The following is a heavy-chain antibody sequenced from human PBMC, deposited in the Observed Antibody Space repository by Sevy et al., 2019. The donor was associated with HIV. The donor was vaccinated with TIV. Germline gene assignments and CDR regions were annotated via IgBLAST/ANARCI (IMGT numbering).Heavy chain of an antibody. Sequence: SETLSLTCTVSGGSISSYYWSWIRQPPGKGLEWIGYIYYSGSTNYNPSLKSRFTISVDTSKNQFSLKLSSVTAADTAVYYCARGYGSGSYIYYYYYYMDVWGKGTTVTVSS. V-gene: IGHV4-59*01. J-gene: IGHJ6*03. D-gene: IGHD3-10*01. CDR2: IYYSGST. CDR1: GGSISSYY. CDR3: ARGYGSGSYIYYYYYYMDV.